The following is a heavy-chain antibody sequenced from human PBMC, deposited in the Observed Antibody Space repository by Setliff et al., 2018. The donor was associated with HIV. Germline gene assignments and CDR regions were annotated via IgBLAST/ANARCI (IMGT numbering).Heavy chain of an antibody. CDR2: IYSSGTT. CDR3: AKCWRASGTYVFDI. Sequence: PSETLSLTCTVSGGPMSGHYWSWLRQSPVKGLEWIGYIYSSGTTNYNPSFKSRVSISLDTSRSQFSLMLSSVTAADTAIYYCAKCWRASGTYVFDIWGLGTMVTVSS. CDR1: GGPMSGHY. V-gene: IGHV4-4*08. J-gene: IGHJ3*02. D-gene: IGHD6-25*01.